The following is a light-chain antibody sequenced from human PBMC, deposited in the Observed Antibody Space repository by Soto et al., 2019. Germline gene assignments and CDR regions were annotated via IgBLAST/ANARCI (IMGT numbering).Light chain of an antibody. V-gene: IGKV2-30*01. CDR1: QSLVYSDGNTY. J-gene: IGKJ1*01. CDR3: MPGTHWPPT. CDR2: KVS. Sequence: DVVMTQSPLSLPVTLGQPASISCRSSQSLVYSDGNTYLNWFQQRPGQSPRRLIYKVSNRDSGVPDRFSGSGSGSDFTLKISRVEAEDVCVYYFMPGTHWPPTFGQGTKVDIK.